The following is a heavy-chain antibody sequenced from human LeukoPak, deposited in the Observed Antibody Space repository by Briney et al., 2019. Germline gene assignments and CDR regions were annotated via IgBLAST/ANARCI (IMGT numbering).Heavy chain of an antibody. D-gene: IGHD3-3*01. CDR3: ARGYYDFWSGYSERNDAFDI. V-gene: IGHV4-59*01. Sequence: SSETLSLTCTVSGGSISSYYWNWIRQPPGKGLEWIGYIYYSGSTNYNPSLKSRVTISVDTSKNQFSLKLSSVTAADTAVYYCARGYYDFWSGYSERNDAFDIWGQGTMVTVSS. CDR2: IYYSGST. J-gene: IGHJ3*02. CDR1: GGSISSYY.